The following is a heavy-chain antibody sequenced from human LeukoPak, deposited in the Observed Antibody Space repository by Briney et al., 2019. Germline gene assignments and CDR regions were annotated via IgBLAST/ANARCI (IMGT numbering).Heavy chain of an antibody. CDR1: GFTFSSYW. D-gene: IGHD6-6*01. V-gene: IGHV3-74*01. CDR3: ARMRAARPSHFDY. J-gene: IGHJ4*02. Sequence: GGSLSLSCEASGFTFSSYWMHWVRKAPGKGRVWVSRINSDGSSTSYADSVKGRFTISRDNAKNTLYLQMNSLRAEDTAVYYCARMRAARPSHFDYWGQGTLVTVSS. CDR2: INSDGSST.